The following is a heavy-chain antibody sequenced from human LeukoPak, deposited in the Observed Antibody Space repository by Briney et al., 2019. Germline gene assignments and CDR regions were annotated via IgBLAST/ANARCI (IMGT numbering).Heavy chain of an antibody. CDR1: GFTFSSYS. CDR2: ISSSSSYI. CDR3: ARAVAGTGSFDY. D-gene: IGHD6-19*01. J-gene: IGHJ4*02. V-gene: IGHV3-21*01. Sequence: GGSLRLSYAASGFTFSSYSMNWVRQAPGKGLEWVSSISSSSSYIYYADSVKGRFTISRDNAKSSLYLQMNSLRAEDTAVYYCARAVAGTGSFDYWGQGTLVTVSS.